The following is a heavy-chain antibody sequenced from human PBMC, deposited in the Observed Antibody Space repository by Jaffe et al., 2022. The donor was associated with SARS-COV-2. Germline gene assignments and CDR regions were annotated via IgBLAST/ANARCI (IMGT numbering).Heavy chain of an antibody. J-gene: IGHJ6*03. CDR2: INAGNGNT. CDR1: GYSFTTYT. D-gene: IGHD3-10*01. V-gene: IGHV1-3*01. Sequence: QVQLVQSGAEVKKPGASVKVSCKASGYSFTTYTMHWVRQAPGQRLEWMGWINAGNGNTKYSQKFQGRVTITRDTSASTAYMELSSLRSEDTAVYYCARSWVRGSNYYYYYMDVWGKGTTVTVSS. CDR3: ARSWVRGSNYYYYYMDV.